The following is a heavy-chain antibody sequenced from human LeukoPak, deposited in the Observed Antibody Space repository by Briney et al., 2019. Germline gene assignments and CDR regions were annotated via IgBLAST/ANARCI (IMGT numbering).Heavy chain of an antibody. CDR2: INHSGST. J-gene: IGHJ4*02. CDR3: ASLRYFDWLKNRWVDY. Sequence: SETLSLTCAVYGGSFSGYYWSWIRQPPGKGLEWIGEINHSGSTNYNPSLKSRVTISVDTSKNQFSLKLSSVTAADTAVYYCASLRYFDWLKNRWVDYWGQGTLVTVSS. CDR1: GGSFSGYY. V-gene: IGHV4-34*01. D-gene: IGHD3-9*01.